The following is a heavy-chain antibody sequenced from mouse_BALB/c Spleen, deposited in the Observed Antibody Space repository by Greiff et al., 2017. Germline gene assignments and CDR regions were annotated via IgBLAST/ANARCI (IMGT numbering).Heavy chain of an antibody. CDR3: ARGGDYDYAMDY. D-gene: IGHD1-1*02. CDR1: GYSITSDYA. CDR2: ISYSGST. Sequence: EVKLQESGPGLVKPSQSLSLTCTVTGYSITSDYAWNWIRQFPGNKLEWMGYISYSGSTSYNPSLKSRISITRDTSKNQFFLQLNSVTTEDTATYYCARGGDYDYAMDYWGQGTSVTVSS. V-gene: IGHV3-2*02. J-gene: IGHJ4*01.